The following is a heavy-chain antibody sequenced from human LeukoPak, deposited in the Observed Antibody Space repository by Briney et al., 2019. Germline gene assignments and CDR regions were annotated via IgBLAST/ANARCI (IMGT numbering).Heavy chain of an antibody. CDR1: GGTFSSYA. V-gene: IGHV1-69*04. J-gene: IGHJ4*02. CDR2: IIPIFGIA. D-gene: IGHD6-6*01. Sequence: SVKVSCKASGGTFSSYAISWVRQAPGQGLEWMGRIIPIFGIANYAQEFQGRVTITADKSTSTAYMELSSLRSEDTAVYYCARAQYSSSAFDYWGQGTLVTVSS. CDR3: ARAQYSSSAFDY.